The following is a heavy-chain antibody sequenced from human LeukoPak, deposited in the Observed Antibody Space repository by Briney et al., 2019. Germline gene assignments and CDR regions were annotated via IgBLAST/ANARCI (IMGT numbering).Heavy chain of an antibody. CDR3: AREYCSGGSCYSYGHFDY. J-gene: IGHJ4*02. CDR1: GFTFTSYS. Sequence: GGSLRLSCAASGFTFTSYSMNWVRQAPGKGLEWVSSISSSSSYIYYADSVEGRFTISRDNSKNTLYLQMNSLRAEDTAVYYCAREYCSGGSCYSYGHFDYWGQGTLVTVSS. D-gene: IGHD2-15*01. CDR2: ISSSSSYI. V-gene: IGHV3-21*01.